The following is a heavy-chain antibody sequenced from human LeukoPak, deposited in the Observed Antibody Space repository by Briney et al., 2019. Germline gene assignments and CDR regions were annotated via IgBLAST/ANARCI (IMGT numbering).Heavy chain of an antibody. CDR1: GFTFNTFN. D-gene: IGHD3-9*01. V-gene: IGHV3-21*01. Sequence: PGGSLRLSCAASGFTFNTFNMNWVRQAPGKGLEWVSSITSGGDYIYYADSVKGRFTTSRDNSKNSLSLQLNSLRVEDTAVYYCARGHYDVLAASYKWTPDYWGQGTLVTVSS. CDR3: ARGHYDVLAASYKWTPDY. CDR2: ITSGGDYI. J-gene: IGHJ4*02.